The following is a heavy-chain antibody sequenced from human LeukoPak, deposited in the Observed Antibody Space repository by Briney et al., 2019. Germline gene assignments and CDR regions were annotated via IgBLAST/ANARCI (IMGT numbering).Heavy chain of an antibody. CDR2: FDPEDGET. J-gene: IGHJ5*02. V-gene: IGHV1-24*01. D-gene: IGHD3-10*01. CDR1: GYTLTELS. Sequence: ASVKVSCKVSGYTLTELSMHWVRQAPGKGLEWMGGFDPEDGETIYAQKFQGRVTMTEDTSTDTAYMGLSSLRSEDTAVYYCATYGSGSWGDWFDPWGQGTLVTVSS. CDR3: ATYGSGSWGDWFDP.